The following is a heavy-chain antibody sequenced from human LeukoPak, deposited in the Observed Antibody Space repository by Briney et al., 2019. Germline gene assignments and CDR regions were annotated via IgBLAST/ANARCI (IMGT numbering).Heavy chain of an antibody. CDR2: FYYSGST. CDR1: GGSISSGRYS. D-gene: IGHD3-10*01. J-gene: IGHJ4*02. CDR3: ARLRQWFPYFDY. V-gene: IGHV4-39*01. Sequence: SQTLFLTCTVSGGSISSGRYSWGWFRQPPGKGLEWLGRFYYSGSTYYHPSLKSRVTISVETSKTQFSLKLSSVTAADTAVYYCARLRQWFPYFDYWGQGTLVTVSS.